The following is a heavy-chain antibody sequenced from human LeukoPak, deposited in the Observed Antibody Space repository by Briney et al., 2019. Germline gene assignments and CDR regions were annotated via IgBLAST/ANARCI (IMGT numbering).Heavy chain of an antibody. D-gene: IGHD2-15*01. Sequence: GGSLRLSCAASGFTFSSYAMHWVRQAPGKGLEWVAVISYGGSNKYYADSVKGRFTISRDNSKNTLYLQMNSLRAEDTAVYYCARDPVLEDIVVVVHLGFDYWGQGTLVTVSS. CDR3: ARDPVLEDIVVVVHLGFDY. J-gene: IGHJ4*02. V-gene: IGHV3-30-3*01. CDR1: GFTFSSYA. CDR2: ISYGGSNK.